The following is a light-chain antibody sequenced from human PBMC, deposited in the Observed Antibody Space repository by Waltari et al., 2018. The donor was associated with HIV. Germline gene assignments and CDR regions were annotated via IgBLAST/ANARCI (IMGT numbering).Light chain of an antibody. Sequence: QSALTQPASVSGSPGQSITISRTGTRSDVGGYTYVSWYKQSPGKAPNIIIYTVTDRPSGVSNRFSGSKSGNTASLTISGLQAEDEADYYCVSYTSTIPLGAVFGGGTQLTVL. CDR2: TVT. CDR3: VSYTSTIPLGAV. CDR1: RSDVGGYTY. V-gene: IGLV2-14*03. J-gene: IGLJ7*01.